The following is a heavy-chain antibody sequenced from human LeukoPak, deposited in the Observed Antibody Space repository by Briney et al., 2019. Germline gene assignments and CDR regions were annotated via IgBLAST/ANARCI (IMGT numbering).Heavy chain of an antibody. D-gene: IGHD3-10*01. CDR1: GGTFSSYA. CDR2: IIPIFGTA. V-gene: IGHV1-69*13. J-gene: IGHJ4*02. Sequence: ASVKVSCKASGGTFSSYAISWVRQAPGQGLEWMGGIIPIFGTANYAQRFQGRVTITADEPTSTAYMELSSLRSEDTAVYYCARDGDYYGSGIDYWGQGTLVTVSS. CDR3: ARDGDYYGSGIDY.